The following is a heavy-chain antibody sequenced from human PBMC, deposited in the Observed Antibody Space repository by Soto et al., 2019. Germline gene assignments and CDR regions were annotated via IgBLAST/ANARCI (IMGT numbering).Heavy chain of an antibody. CDR1: GGSIRSYY. CDR2: IFYSGST. CDR3: ARGGTSDVDIVATIQGYYYYGMDV. D-gene: IGHD5-12*01. Sequence: SETLSLTCTVSGGSIRSYYWSWIRQPPGKGLEWIGYIFYSGSTNYNPSLKSRVTISVDTSKNQFSLKLSSVTAADTAVYYCARGGTSDVDIVATIQGYYYYGMDVWGQGTTVTVSS. J-gene: IGHJ6*02. V-gene: IGHV4-59*12.